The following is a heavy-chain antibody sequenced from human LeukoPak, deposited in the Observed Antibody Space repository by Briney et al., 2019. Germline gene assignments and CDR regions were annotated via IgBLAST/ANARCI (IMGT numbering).Heavy chain of an antibody. Sequence: SETLSLTCTVSGGSISSYYWSWIRQPAGKGLEWIGRIYTSGGTNYNPSLKSRVTMSVDTSKNQFSLKLSSVTAADTAVYYCATSSGGTMVRGVIGWYFDYWGQGTLVTVSS. D-gene: IGHD3-10*01. CDR3: ATSSGGTMVRGVIGWYFDY. CDR2: IYTSGGT. CDR1: GGSISSYY. J-gene: IGHJ4*02. V-gene: IGHV4-4*07.